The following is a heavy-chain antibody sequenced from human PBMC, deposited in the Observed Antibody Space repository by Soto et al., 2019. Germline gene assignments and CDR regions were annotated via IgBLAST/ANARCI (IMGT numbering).Heavy chain of an antibody. Sequence: SETLSLTCAVYGGSFSGYYWSWIRQPPGKGLEWIGEINHSGSTNYNPSLKSRVTISVDTSKNQFSLKLSSVTAADTAVYYCARSLGSRTNWFDPWGQGTLVTVSS. V-gene: IGHV4-34*01. CDR3: ARSLGSRTNWFDP. D-gene: IGHD2-8*01. CDR2: INHSGST. CDR1: GGSFSGYY. J-gene: IGHJ5*02.